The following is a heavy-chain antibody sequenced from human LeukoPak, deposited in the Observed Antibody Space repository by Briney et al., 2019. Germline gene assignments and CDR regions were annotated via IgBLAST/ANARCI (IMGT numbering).Heavy chain of an antibody. Sequence: GGSLRLSCATSGFTYSSCVMAWVRQAPGKGLEWVSSISGSGGSTYYADSVKGRFTISRDNAKNSLYLQMNSLRAEDTAVYYCARGGLESSGFDYWGQGTLVTVSS. CDR1: GFTYSSCV. CDR2: ISGSGGST. CDR3: ARGGLESSGFDY. V-gene: IGHV3-23*01. J-gene: IGHJ4*02. D-gene: IGHD6-19*01.